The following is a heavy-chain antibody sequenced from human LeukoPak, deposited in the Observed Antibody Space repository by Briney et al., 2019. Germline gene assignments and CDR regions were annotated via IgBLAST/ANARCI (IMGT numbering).Heavy chain of an antibody. J-gene: IGHJ3*01. CDR1: GVSISPYY. Sequence: SETLSLTCAVSGVSISPYYWAWIRQPPGKGPEWIGYIHTSGSNNQYPSLKSRVTISVDKPKNHFSLRLTSVTAADTAVYYCARLSAAVHLGAFDLWGQGTMVTVSS. CDR2: IHTSGSN. CDR3: ARLSAAVHLGAFDL. V-gene: IGHV4-4*09. D-gene: IGHD3-3*01.